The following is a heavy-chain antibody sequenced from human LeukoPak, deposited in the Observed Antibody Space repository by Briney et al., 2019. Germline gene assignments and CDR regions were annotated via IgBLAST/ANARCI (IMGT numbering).Heavy chain of an antibody. J-gene: IGHJ4*02. CDR2: ISYDGNIK. Sequence: GRSLRLSCTASGFIFNGYAMHWVRQAPGKGLEWVAPISYDGNIKYYADSVKGRFTISRDNSKNTLYLQMNSLRAEDTAVYYCARGGLRQQLVRGDHFDDWGQGTLATVSS. V-gene: IGHV3-30*04. CDR1: GFIFNGYA. CDR3: ARGGLRQQLVRGDHFDD. D-gene: IGHD6-13*01.